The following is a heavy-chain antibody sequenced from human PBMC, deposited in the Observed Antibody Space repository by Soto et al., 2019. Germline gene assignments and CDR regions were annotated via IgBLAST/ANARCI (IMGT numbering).Heavy chain of an antibody. Sequence: PGGSLRLSCAASGFTFSSYGMHWVRQAPGKGLEWVAVIWYDGSNKYYADSVKGRFTISRDNSKNTLYLQMNSLRAEDTAVYYCARDRIAAARRLDYRGQGTLVTVSS. CDR1: GFTFSSYG. CDR2: IWYDGSNK. J-gene: IGHJ4*02. CDR3: ARDRIAAARRLDY. D-gene: IGHD6-13*01. V-gene: IGHV3-33*01.